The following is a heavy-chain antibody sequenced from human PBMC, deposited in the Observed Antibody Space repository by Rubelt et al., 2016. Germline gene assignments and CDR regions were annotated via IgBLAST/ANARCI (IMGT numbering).Heavy chain of an antibody. J-gene: IGHJ4*02. Sequence: QVQLVQSGAEVKKPGASVQVSCKASGYTFTSYDINWVRQATGQGLEWMGWMNTNSGGTNLVLNVEGRVNMTRDTSISTAYMELSRLRSDDTAVYYCARDGPTERFDYWGQGTLGTVSS. CDR1: GYTFTSYD. CDR3: ARDGPTERFDY. D-gene: IGHD1-26*01. V-gene: IGHV1-2*02. CDR2: MNTNSGGT.